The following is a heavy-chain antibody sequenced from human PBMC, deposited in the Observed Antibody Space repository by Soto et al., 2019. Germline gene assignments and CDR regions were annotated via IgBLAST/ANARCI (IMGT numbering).Heavy chain of an antibody. CDR2: ISGSGGST. CDR3: AKDQGSSGYYSVGRDAFDI. J-gene: IGHJ3*02. D-gene: IGHD3-22*01. CDR1: GFTFSSYA. V-gene: IGHV3-23*01. Sequence: EVQLLESGGGLVQPGGSLRLSCAASGFTFSSYAMSLVRQAPVKGLEWVSAISGSGGSTYYADSVKGRFTISRDNSKNTLYLQMNSLRAEDTAVYYCAKDQGSSGYYSVGRDAFDIWGQGTMVTVSS.